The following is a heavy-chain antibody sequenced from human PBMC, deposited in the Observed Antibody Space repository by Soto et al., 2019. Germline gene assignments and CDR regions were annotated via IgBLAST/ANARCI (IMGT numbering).Heavy chain of an antibody. D-gene: IGHD5-18*01. Sequence: GGSLRLSCAASGFTFSSYAMSWVRQAPGKGLEWGSAISGSGGSTYYADSVKGRFTISRDNSKNSLYLQMNSLRAEDTAVYYCAKVARAMVSGLFDYWGQGTLVTVSS. CDR2: ISGSGGST. CDR1: GFTFSSYA. V-gene: IGHV3-23*01. J-gene: IGHJ4*02. CDR3: AKVARAMVSGLFDY.